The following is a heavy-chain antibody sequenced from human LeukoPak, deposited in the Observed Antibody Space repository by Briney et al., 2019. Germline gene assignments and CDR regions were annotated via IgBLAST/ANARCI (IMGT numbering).Heavy chain of an antibody. CDR2: ISSSSSYI. Sequence: GGSLRLSCAASGFTFSSYSMNWVRQAPGKGLGWVSSISSSSSYIYYADTVKGRFTISRDNAKNSLYLQMNSLRAEDTAVYYCARAAMVRGVSHCFDPWGQGTLVTVSS. J-gene: IGHJ5*02. CDR3: ARAAMVRGVSHCFDP. D-gene: IGHD3-10*01. CDR1: GFTFSSYS. V-gene: IGHV3-21*01.